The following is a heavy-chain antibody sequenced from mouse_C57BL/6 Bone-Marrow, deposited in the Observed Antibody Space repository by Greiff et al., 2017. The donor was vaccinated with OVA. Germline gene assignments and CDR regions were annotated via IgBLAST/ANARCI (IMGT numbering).Heavy chain of an antibody. CDR1: GFTFSSYA. Sequence: DVHLVESGGGLVKPGGSLKLSCAASGFTFSSYAMSWVRQTPEKRLEWVATISDGGSYTYYPDNVKGRFTISRDNAKNNLYLQMSHLKSEDTAMYYCARDNYGSRGDAMDYWGQGTSVTVSS. V-gene: IGHV5-4*01. J-gene: IGHJ4*01. CDR2: ISDGGSYT. D-gene: IGHD1-1*01. CDR3: ARDNYGSRGDAMDY.